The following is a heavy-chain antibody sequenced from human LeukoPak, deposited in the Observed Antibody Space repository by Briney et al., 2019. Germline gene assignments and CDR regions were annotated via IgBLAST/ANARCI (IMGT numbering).Heavy chain of an antibody. V-gene: IGHV3-53*01. Sequence: PGGSLRLSCAASGITVSSHYMSWVRQAPGKGLEWVSVIYRGGDIYYANSVKGRFTISRDTSKNILYLQMNSLRAEDTAVYYCARGDGYNFFDYWGQGTLVTVSS. J-gene: IGHJ4*02. D-gene: IGHD5-24*01. CDR1: GITVSSHY. CDR3: ARGDGYNFFDY. CDR2: IYRGGDI.